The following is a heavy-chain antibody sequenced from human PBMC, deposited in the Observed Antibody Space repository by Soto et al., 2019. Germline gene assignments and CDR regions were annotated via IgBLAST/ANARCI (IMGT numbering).Heavy chain of an antibody. D-gene: IGHD3-10*01. CDR2: IYYSGST. CDR3: ARDRVTTRAFDI. CDR1: GGSISSYY. Sequence: SETLSLTCTVSGGSISSYYWSWIRQPPGKGLEWIGYIYYSGSTNYNPSLKSRVTISVDTSKNQFSLKLSSVTAADTAVYYCARDRVTTRAFDIWGQGTMVTVSS. J-gene: IGHJ3*02. V-gene: IGHV4-59*01.